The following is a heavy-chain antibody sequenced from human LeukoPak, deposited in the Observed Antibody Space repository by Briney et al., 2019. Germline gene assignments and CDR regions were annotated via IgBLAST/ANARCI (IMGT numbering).Heavy chain of an antibody. CDR2: IGSAGDT. V-gene: IGHV3-13*01. CDR3: ARSGVVTNSTDFTDYYCIDV. D-gene: IGHD3-22*01. Sequence: PGGPLRLSCAAPGFSFSRNDMHWVRQPTGKRLEWVSRIGSAGDTYNAGSVKGRFTISRGNANNSLYLHMNGLRAGDTAVYYCARSGVVTNSTDFTDYYCIDVWGKGTTVTVSS. CDR1: GFSFSRND. J-gene: IGHJ6*03.